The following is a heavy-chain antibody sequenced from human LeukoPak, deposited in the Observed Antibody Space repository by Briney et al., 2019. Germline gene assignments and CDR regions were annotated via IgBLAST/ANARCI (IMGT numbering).Heavy chain of an antibody. CDR3: VTSSYGGNWFDP. V-gene: IGHV3-74*01. J-gene: IGHJ5*02. Sequence: GGSLRLSCAASGFTFSSYWMHWVRQAPGKGLVWVSRINSDGSSTSYADSVKGRFTISRDNAKNTLYLQMNSLRAEDTAVYYCVTSSYGGNWFDPWGQGTLVTVSS. D-gene: IGHD4-23*01. CDR2: INSDGSST. CDR1: GFTFSSYW.